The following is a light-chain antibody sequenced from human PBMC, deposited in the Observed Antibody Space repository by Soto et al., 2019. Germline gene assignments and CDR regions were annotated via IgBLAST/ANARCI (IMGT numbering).Light chain of an antibody. Sequence: IQMTQSPSSLSASVGDSVTVTCRASQSINIYLNWYQQKPGKAPTLLIYGASSLQSGVPSRFTGGGSRTDFTLTISSLQPEDFATYYCQQSYSTPPEKTFGQGTKLEIK. CDR2: GAS. CDR3: QQSYSTPPEKT. J-gene: IGKJ2*01. V-gene: IGKV1-39*01. CDR1: QSINIY.